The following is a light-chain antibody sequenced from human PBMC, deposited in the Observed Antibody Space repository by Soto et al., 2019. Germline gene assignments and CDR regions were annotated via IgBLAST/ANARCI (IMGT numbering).Light chain of an antibody. CDR1: QSISNY. V-gene: IGKV3-11*01. Sequence: EIVLTQSPATLSLSPGGRATLSCRASQSISNYLAWYQQKPGQAPRLLISDASNRATGIPARFSGSGSGTDFTLTISSLEPEDFAVYYCQHRSNWFTFGGGTKVDIK. J-gene: IGKJ4*01. CDR3: QHRSNWFT. CDR2: DAS.